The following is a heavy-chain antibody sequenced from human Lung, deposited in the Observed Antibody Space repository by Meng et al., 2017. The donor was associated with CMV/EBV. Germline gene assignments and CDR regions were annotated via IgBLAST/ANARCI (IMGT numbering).Heavy chain of an antibody. V-gene: IGHV4-39*07. CDR1: GGSISSSSYY. D-gene: IGHD3-3*01. J-gene: IGHJ4*02. Sequence: GSLRLXCTVSGGSISSSSYYWGWIRQPPGKGLEWIATIYYSGSTYYNPSLKSRVTISVDTSKNQFSLKLSSVTAADTAVYYCARVTDLWNGYYSRFDYWXQGTLVTVSS. CDR3: ARVTDLWNGYYSRFDY. CDR2: IYYSGST.